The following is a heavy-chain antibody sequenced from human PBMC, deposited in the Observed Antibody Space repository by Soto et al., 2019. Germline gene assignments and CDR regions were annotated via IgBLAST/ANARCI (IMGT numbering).Heavy chain of an antibody. Sequence: QVQLVQSGAEVKKPGASVKGSCKASGYTFTSYDLNWVRQATGQGLEWMGWMNPNSGNTGYAQKFPGTVTMTRNTSITRACMDLSSLSSEDTAVDGCLGLWPDYYYDFVMDVWGQGTTVTASS. CDR1: GYTFTSYD. CDR2: MNPNSGNT. D-gene: IGHD3-10*01. CDR3: LGLWPDYYYDFVMDV. V-gene: IGHV1-8*01. J-gene: IGHJ6*02.